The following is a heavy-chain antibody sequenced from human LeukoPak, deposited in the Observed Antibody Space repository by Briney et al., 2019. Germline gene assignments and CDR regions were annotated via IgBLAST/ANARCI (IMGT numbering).Heavy chain of an antibody. CDR3: ARVGQWLSYYFDY. D-gene: IGHD6-19*01. V-gene: IGHV3-66*01. Sequence: PGGSLRLSCVVSGFTVSTNYMSWVRQAPGKGLEWASLIYSGGSTYYADSVKGRFIISRDNSKNTLYLQMNSLRAEDTAVYYCARVGQWLSYYFDYWGQGTLVSVST. J-gene: IGHJ4*02. CDR2: IYSGGST. CDR1: GFTVSTNY.